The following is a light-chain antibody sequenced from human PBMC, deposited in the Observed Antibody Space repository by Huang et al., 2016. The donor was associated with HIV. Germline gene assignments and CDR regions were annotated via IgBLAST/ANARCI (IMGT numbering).Light chain of an antibody. J-gene: IGKJ4*02. Sequence: MQLIESPSSRSASVGDRVTITCRASQGISSYLAWYQLRPGKAPKILTYAASTLQHRAQSRFQGSGPGTDFTLTISRLEPEDFAVYYCQQLNNYPLTFGGGTKVEIK. CDR2: AAS. CDR1: QGISSY. CDR3: QQLNNYPLT. V-gene: IGKV1-9*01.